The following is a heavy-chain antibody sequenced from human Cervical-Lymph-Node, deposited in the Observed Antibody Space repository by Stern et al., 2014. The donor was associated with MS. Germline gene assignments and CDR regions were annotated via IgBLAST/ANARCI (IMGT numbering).Heavy chain of an antibody. D-gene: IGHD5-18*01. CDR3: ARDFVDTAMITRSDYLDS. CDR1: GYTLTNYP. J-gene: IGHJ4*02. V-gene: IGHV7-4-1*02. CDR2: INTNTGNS. Sequence: VQLVESGSELKEPGASVKVSCKASGYTLTNYPMNWVRQAPGQGLEWMGWINTNTGNSTYAQGFTGRVVFYLDTSCRTAYLHISSLKAEDTAVYYCARDFVDTAMITRSDYLDSWGQGTLVTVSS.